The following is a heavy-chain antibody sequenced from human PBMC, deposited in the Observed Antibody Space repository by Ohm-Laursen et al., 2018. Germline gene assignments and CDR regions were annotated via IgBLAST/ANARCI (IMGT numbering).Heavy chain of an antibody. J-gene: IGHJ3*02. CDR2: IVGNGGGI. CDR1: GFNFGTYA. Sequence: SLRLSCSASGFNFGTYAMNWVRQAPGKGLEWVSVIVGNGGGISYADSVRGRFTISRGNSKNILYLQMSSLRPDDTAVYYCAKRYQMLYILDAFDIWGQGTMVTVSS. CDR3: AKRYQMLYILDAFDI. V-gene: IGHV3-23*01. D-gene: IGHD2-2*02.